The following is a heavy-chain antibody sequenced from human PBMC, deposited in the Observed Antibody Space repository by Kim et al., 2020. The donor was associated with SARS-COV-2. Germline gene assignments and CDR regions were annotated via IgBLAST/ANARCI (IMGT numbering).Heavy chain of an antibody. CDR3: ASFLVVASRYFDY. J-gene: IGHJ4*02. Sequence: SETLSLTCTVSGASISSVGYYWSWIRQHPGKGLEWIGYIYYSGSTYYNPSLKSRVTISVDTSKKQFSLKLSSVTAADTAVYYCASFLVVASRYFDYWGQGTLVTVSS. D-gene: IGHD2-15*01. CDR2: IYYSGST. CDR1: GASISSVGYY. V-gene: IGHV4-31*03.